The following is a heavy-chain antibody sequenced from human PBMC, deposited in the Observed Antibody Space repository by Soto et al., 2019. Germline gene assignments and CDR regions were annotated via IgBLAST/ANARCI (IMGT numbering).Heavy chain of an antibody. CDR3: VRDDYTYGVY. CDR1: GFSFRDYF. CDR2: IGPYGNSI. Sequence: QVQLVESGGGFVKPGESLTVSCAASGFSFRDYFMSWIRQAPGKGLEWVSYIGPYGNSIYYADSVKGRFTISRDDAKNSLYLHMNNLSAADTAVYYCVRDDYTYGVYWGQGSLVTVSS. J-gene: IGHJ4*02. D-gene: IGHD3-3*01. V-gene: IGHV3-11*01.